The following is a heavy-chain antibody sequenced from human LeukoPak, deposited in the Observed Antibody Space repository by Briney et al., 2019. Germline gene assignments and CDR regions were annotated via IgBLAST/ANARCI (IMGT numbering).Heavy chain of an antibody. CDR1: GGSFSGYY. CDR2: INHSGST. CDR3: ARADYGSGSYFDY. Sequence: SETLSLTCAVYGGSFSGYYWSWIRQPPGKGLEWIGVINHSGSTNYNPSLKSRVTISVDTSKNQFSLKLSSATAADTAVYYCARADYGSGSYFDYWGRGTLVTVSS. V-gene: IGHV4-34*01. J-gene: IGHJ4*02. D-gene: IGHD3-10*01.